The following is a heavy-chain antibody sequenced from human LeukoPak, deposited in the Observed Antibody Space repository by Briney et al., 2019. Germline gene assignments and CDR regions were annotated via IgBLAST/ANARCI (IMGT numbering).Heavy chain of an antibody. D-gene: IGHD6-13*01. CDR1: GFTFSSYT. V-gene: IGHV3-21*01. J-gene: IGHJ4*02. CDR2: ISGSSRHK. Sequence: GGSLRLSCAASGFTFSSYTMNWVRQAPGKGLEWVSSISGSSRHKYYADSVKGRFTISRDNAKNSLYLQMNSLRTEDTAVYYCARTANFAAGYYIDYWGQGTLVTVSS. CDR3: ARTANFAAGYYIDY.